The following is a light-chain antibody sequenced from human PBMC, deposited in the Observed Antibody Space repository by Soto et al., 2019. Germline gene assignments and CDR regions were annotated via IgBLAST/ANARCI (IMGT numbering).Light chain of an antibody. Sequence: EFVLTQSPAPLSLSPGERATLSCRARQSVSSYLAWYQQKPGQAPRLLIYDVSNRATGIPARFSGSGSGTDFTLTISSLEPEDFAVYYCQQRGTFGGGTKVEIK. J-gene: IGKJ4*01. CDR2: DVS. CDR1: QSVSSY. V-gene: IGKV3-11*01. CDR3: QQRGT.